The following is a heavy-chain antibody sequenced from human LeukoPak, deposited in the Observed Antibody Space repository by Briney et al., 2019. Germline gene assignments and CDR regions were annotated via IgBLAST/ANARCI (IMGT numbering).Heavy chain of an antibody. CDR3: ARDYGRSRDYGMDV. J-gene: IGHJ6*02. V-gene: IGHV3-74*01. CDR2: INADGSSA. Sequence: GSRRLSCAASGFTLSNYWMHWVRQAPGKGLVWVSRINADGSSASYADSVKGRFTISRDNAKNTLYLQMNRLRAEDTAMYYCARDYGRSRDYGMDVWGQGTTVTVSS. D-gene: IGHD3-10*01. CDR1: GFTLSNYW.